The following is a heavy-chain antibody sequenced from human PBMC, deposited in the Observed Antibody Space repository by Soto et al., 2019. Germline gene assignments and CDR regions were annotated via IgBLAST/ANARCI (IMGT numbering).Heavy chain of an antibody. CDR2: ISWNSDNT. D-gene: IGHD4-17*01. V-gene: IGHV3-9*01. CDR1: GFTFDDYA. Sequence: EVHLVESGGGVAQPGGSLRLSCATSGFTFDDYAMHWVRQAPGKGLEWVSGISWNSDNTGYADSVKGRFTISRDNAKRSLFLQMNSLRSEDTAFYFCARTTLGYGEPLDSWGQGTLVTVSS. J-gene: IGHJ4*02. CDR3: ARTTLGYGEPLDS.